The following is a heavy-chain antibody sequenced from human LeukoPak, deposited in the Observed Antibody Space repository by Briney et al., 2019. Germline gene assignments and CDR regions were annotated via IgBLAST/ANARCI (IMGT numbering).Heavy chain of an antibody. J-gene: IGHJ5*02. CDR3: ARVSVHYGFWGGYYTADNWFDP. CDR1: GYTFTSYG. CDR2: ISAYNGNT. V-gene: IGHV1-18*01. D-gene: IGHD3-3*01. Sequence: ASVKVSCKASGYTFTSYGISWVRQAPGQGLEWMGWISAYNGNTNYAQKLQGRVTMTTDTSTSTAYMELRSLRSDDTAVYYCARVSVHYGFWGGYYTADNWFDPWGQGTLVTVSS.